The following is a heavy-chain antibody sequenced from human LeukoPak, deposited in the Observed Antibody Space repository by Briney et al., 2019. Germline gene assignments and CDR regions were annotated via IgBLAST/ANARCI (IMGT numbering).Heavy chain of an antibody. D-gene: IGHD5-12*01. V-gene: IGHV5-51*01. J-gene: IGHJ6*02. CDR1: GYSFTSYW. CDR3: ARRMGLRSSYYFYGMDV. Sequence: GESLKISCKASGYSFTSYWIGWVRQMPGKGLEWMGIIHPGDSDIKYGPSFQGQVTISADKSINTAYLQWGSLKASDTAMYYCARRMGLRSSYYFYGMDVWGQGTTVTVSS. CDR2: IHPGDSDI.